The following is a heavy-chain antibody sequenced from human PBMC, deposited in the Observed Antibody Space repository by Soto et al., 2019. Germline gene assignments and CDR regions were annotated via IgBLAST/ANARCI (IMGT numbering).Heavy chain of an antibody. CDR3: ARRVYAGYYYDSSGQRGTFDY. Sequence: PSETLSLTCGVSGGSLSGATYSWNWIRQPPGKGLEWIGYIFPSGTTYYNPSLKSRVTISIDVSKNQFSLSLRSLTAADTAVYYCARRVYAGYYYDSSGQRGTFDYWGQGTLVTVSS. CDR1: GGSLSGATYS. CDR2: IFPSGTT. D-gene: IGHD3-22*01. V-gene: IGHV4-30-2*01. J-gene: IGHJ4*02.